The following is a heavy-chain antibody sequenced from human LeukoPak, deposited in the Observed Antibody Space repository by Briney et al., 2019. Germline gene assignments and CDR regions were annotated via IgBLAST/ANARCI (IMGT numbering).Heavy chain of an antibody. D-gene: IGHD2-15*01. J-gene: IGHJ2*01. V-gene: IGHV1-24*01. CDR1: GSTLSDLS. Sequence: ASVKVSCKVSGSTLSDLSIHWVRQAPGKGLEYVGGSDPEDGETFHAQNFQCRVTMTEDTSIDTAYMELSSLRSEDTAVYYCVTDRARLFWYFDLWGRGTLVTVSS. CDR3: VTDRARLFWYFDL. CDR2: SDPEDGET.